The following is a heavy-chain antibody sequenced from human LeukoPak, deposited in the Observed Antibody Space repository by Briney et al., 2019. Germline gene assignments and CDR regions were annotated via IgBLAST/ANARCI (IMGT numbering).Heavy chain of an antibody. Sequence: GALRLSCAASGLSFSDYSRNWVRQAPGKGVEGVSYMTRSSDTIHYADSVKGGFTISRGNAKNSLYLQMNSLRAEDTAVYYCAKGSNSSGWVFDYWGQGTLVTVSS. CDR3: AKGSNSSGWVFDY. J-gene: IGHJ4*02. CDR2: MTRSSDTI. CDR1: GLSFSDYS. V-gene: IGHV3-48*01. D-gene: IGHD6-19*01.